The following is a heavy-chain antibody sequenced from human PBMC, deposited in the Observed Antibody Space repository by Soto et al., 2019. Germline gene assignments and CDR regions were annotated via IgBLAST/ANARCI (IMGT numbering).Heavy chain of an antibody. J-gene: IGHJ6*02. Sequence: SETLSLTCTVSGGSISSYYWSWIRQPPGKGLERIGYIYYSGSTNYNPSLKSRVTISADTSKNQFSLKLSSVTAADTAVYYCARGYGDWYYYGMDVWGQGTTVTVSS. CDR1: GGSISSYY. CDR3: ARGYGDWYYYGMDV. CDR2: IYYSGST. D-gene: IGHD4-17*01. V-gene: IGHV4-59*01.